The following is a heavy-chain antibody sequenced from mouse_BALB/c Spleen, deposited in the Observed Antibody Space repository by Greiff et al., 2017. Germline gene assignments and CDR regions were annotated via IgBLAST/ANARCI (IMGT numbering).Heavy chain of an antibody. V-gene: IGHV5-4*02. CDR1: GFTFSDYY. D-gene: IGHD2-4*01. CDR3: ASDYDYDYAMDY. Sequence: EVMLVESGGGLVKPGGSLKLSCAASGFTFSDYYMSWVRQTPDKRLEWVATISDGCSYTYYPDSVKGRFTISRDDAKNNLYLQMSRLKSEDTAMYYCASDYDYDYAMDYWGQGTSVTVSA. J-gene: IGHJ4*01. CDR2: ISDGCSYT.